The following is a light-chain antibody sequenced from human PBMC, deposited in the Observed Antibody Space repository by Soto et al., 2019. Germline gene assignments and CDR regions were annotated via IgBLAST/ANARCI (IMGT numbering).Light chain of an antibody. J-gene: IGKJ4*01. CDR1: QSIGNS. CDR3: QQYGSSPT. Sequence: EIVLTQSPATVSLSPGDRATLSCRASQSIGNSLAWYQQKAGQAPRLLIYDASSRASGIPARFSGSGSGTDFTLTISSLEPEDFAVYYCQQYGSSPTFGGGTKVEIK. CDR2: DAS. V-gene: IGKV3-11*01.